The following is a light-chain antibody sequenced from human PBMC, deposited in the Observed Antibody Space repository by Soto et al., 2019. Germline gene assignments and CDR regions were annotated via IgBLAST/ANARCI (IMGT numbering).Light chain of an antibody. V-gene: IGKV1-27*01. J-gene: IGKJ1*01. CDR3: QTYDKAQWT. CDR2: AAS. Sequence: DTQMTQSPSSLSESVGDRVSVTCRASQGIYTHLAWYQQKPGNAPKLLIYAASTLQSGVPSRFSASGSGTDFILTISALQSEDVGTYFCQTYDKAQWTFSPGTKVDIK. CDR1: QGIYTH.